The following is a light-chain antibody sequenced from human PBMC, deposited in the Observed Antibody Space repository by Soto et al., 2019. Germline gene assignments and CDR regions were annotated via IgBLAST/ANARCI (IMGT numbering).Light chain of an antibody. CDR3: AAWDDSLNGWV. Sequence: QSVLTQPPSASGTPGQRVTISCSGSSSNIGSNSVNWYHHLPGTAPKLLMYSNNRRPSGVPDRFSGSKSGTSASLAISGLQSEEEADYYCAAWDDSLNGWVFGGGTKLTVL. CDR1: SSNIGSNS. J-gene: IGLJ3*02. CDR2: SNN. V-gene: IGLV1-44*01.